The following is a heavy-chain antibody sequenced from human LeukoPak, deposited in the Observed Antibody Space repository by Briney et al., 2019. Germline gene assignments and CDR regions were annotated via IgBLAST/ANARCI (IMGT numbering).Heavy chain of an antibody. CDR3: AKDSRGGWSGYFDY. CDR1: GFSFTSSG. J-gene: IGHJ4*02. V-gene: IGHV3-33*06. D-gene: IGHD6-19*01. CDR2: IWHDGSAE. Sequence: GRSLRLSRVASGFSFTSSGMYWVRQAPGKGLEWVAVIWHDGSAEFYADSVKGRFSISRDNSRSMVYLQMDSLRDDDTAVYFCAKDSRGGWSGYFDYWGQGTLVTVSS.